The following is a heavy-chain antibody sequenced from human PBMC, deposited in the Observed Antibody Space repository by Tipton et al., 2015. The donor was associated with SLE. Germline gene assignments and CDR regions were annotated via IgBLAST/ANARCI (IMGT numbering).Heavy chain of an antibody. CDR2: IYTSGST. J-gene: IGHJ6*03. D-gene: IGHD3-10*01. CDR1: GGSISSGSYY. Sequence: LRLSCTVSGGSISSGSYYWSWIRQPAGKGLEWIGRIYTSGSTNYNPSLKSRVTISGDTSKNQFSLRVSSVTAADTAVYYCARGNYASESYYRLYMDVWGKGTTVTVSS. CDR3: ARGNYASESYYRLYMDV. V-gene: IGHV4-61*02.